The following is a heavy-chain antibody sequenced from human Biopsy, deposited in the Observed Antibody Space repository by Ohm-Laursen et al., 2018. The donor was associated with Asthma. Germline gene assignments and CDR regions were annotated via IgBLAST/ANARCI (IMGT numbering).Heavy chain of an antibody. D-gene: IGHD4-17*01. CDR3: ASDFPKDYVRYNFQF. CDR1: GYSFTNLS. Sequence: GASVKVSCKISGYSFTNLSMHWVRQAPGQGLEWMGGHDHEEGGTVNARRFQGRVTMTEDTSTDTAYMELSSLRSDDTAVYYCASDFPKDYVRYNFQFWGQGTLVTVSS. V-gene: IGHV1-24*01. CDR2: HDHEEGGT. J-gene: IGHJ4*02.